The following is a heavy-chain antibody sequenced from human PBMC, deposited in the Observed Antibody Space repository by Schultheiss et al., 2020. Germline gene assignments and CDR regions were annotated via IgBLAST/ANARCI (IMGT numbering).Heavy chain of an antibody. D-gene: IGHD2-15*01. V-gene: IGHV3-30*03. Sequence: GGSLRLSCAASGFTFSSYGMHWVRQAPGKGLEWVAVISYDGSNKYYADSVKGRFTISRDNSKNTLYLQMNSLRAEDTAVYYCARDGMVAAPPRNWFDPWGKGTLVTVSS. CDR1: GFTFSSYG. J-gene: IGHJ5*02. CDR2: ISYDGSNK. CDR3: ARDGMVAAPPRNWFDP.